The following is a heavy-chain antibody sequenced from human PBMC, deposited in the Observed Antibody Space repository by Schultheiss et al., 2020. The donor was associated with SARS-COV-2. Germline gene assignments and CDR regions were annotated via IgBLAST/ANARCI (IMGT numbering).Heavy chain of an antibody. D-gene: IGHD1-26*01. CDR1: GGTFSSYA. J-gene: IGHJ6*02. Sequence: ASVKVSCKASGGTFSSYAISWVRQAPGQRLEWMGWISAYNGNTNYAQKLQGRVTMTTDTSTSTAYMELSSLRSEDTAVYYCASGRGVEYGMDVWGQGTTVTVSS. CDR3: ASGRGVEYGMDV. CDR2: ISAYNGNT. V-gene: IGHV1-18*01.